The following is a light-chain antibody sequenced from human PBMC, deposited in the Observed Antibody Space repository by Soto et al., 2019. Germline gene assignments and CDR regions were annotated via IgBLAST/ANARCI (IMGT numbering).Light chain of an antibody. J-gene: IGKJ2*01. V-gene: IGKV1-5*01. Sequence: DIHMTQSPSTLYASVGDRVTITCRASQSISSWLAWYQQKPGKAPKLLIYDASSLESGVPSRFSGSGSGTEFTLTISRRQPDDFATDCCQQYNSYSPTFGHGTKLEIK. CDR2: DAS. CDR1: QSISSW. CDR3: QQYNSYSPT.